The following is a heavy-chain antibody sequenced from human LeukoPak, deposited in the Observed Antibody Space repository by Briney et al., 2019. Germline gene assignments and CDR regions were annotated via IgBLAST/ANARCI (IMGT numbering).Heavy chain of an antibody. CDR2: IYSGGST. Sequence: GGSLRLSCAASGFTVSSNYMSWVRQAPGKGLEWVSAIYSGGSTYYADSVKGRFTISRDNSKNTLYLQMNSLRAEDTAVYYCARGQYSSGWWYYFDYWGQGTLVTVSS. CDR1: GFTVSSNY. J-gene: IGHJ4*02. D-gene: IGHD6-19*01. V-gene: IGHV3-66*01. CDR3: ARGQYSSGWWYYFDY.